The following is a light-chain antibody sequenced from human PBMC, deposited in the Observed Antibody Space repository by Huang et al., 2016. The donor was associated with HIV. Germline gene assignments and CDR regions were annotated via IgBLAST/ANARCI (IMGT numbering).Light chain of an antibody. V-gene: IGKV3-11*01. CDR2: EAS. J-gene: IGKJ4*01. CDR3: QQRTKWPPVLT. CDR1: QSVGVS. Sequence: EIVLTQSPATLSLSPGDRATLSCRASQSVGVSLAWYQQKPGQAPRLLIFEASNSATGIPDRFSGSGSGTDFTLTIDSLQPDDFASYYCQQRTKWPPVLTFGGGTRVEIK.